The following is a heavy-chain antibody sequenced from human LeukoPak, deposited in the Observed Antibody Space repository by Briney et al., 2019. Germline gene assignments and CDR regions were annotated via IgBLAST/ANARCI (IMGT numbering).Heavy chain of an antibody. D-gene: IGHD3-10*02. CDR3: ARSTGSTMFIDY. Sequence: SETLSLTCTVSGGSIGPYYWSWIRQPPGKGLEWLGYIYYSGNTDYNPSLKSRVAISVDTSKNQFSLKLSSVTAADTAVYYCARSTGSTMFIDYWGQGTLVTVSS. J-gene: IGHJ4*02. V-gene: IGHV4-59*01. CDR2: IYYSGNT. CDR1: GGSIGPYY.